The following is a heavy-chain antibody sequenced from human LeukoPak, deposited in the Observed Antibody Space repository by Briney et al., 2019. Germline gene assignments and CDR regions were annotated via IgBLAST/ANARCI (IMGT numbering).Heavy chain of an antibody. D-gene: IGHD4-11*01. CDR1: GFTFDDYA. J-gene: IGHJ3*02. V-gene: IGHV3-9*01. CDR2: ISWNSGSI. CDR3: ARGLDAFDI. Sequence: GGSLRLSCAASGFTFDDYAMHWVRQAPGKGLEWVSGISWNSGSIGYADSVKGRFTISRDNAKNSLYLQMNSLRAEDTALYYCARGLDAFDIWGQGTMVTVSS.